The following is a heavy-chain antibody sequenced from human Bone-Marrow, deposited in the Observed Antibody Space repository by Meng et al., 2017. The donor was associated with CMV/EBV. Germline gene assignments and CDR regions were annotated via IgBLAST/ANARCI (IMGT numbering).Heavy chain of an antibody. CDR2: INPSGGGT. Sequence: ASVKVSCKASGYTFTSYGISWVRQAPGQGLEWMGVINPSGGGTNCAQKFQGRVTMTSDTSTSTVYMELSSLRSEDTAMYYCAREDLVDGSGNYFDYWGQGTLVTVSS. CDR3: AREDLVDGSGNYFDY. V-gene: IGHV1-46*01. D-gene: IGHD3-10*01. CDR1: GYTFTSYG. J-gene: IGHJ4*02.